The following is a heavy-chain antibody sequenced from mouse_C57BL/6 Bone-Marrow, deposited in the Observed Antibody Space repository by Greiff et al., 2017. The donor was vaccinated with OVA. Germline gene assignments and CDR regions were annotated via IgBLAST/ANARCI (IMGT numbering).Heavy chain of an antibody. CDR2: IYPRSGNT. CDR1: GYTFTSYG. J-gene: IGHJ3*01. CDR3: ARWRGSWFAY. D-gene: IGHD1-1*01. V-gene: IGHV1-81*01. Sequence: QVQLQQSGAELARPGASVKLSCKASGYTFTSYGISWVKQRTGQGLEWIGEIYPRSGNTYYNEKFKGKATLTADKSSSTAYMELRSLTSEDAAVYFCARWRGSWFAYWGQGTLVTVSA.